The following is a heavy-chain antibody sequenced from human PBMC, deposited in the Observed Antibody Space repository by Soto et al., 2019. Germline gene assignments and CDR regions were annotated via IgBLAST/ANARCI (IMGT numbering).Heavy chain of an antibody. CDR2: IYYSGST. CDR1: GGSISSGDYY. Sequence: QVQLQESGPGLVKPSQTLSLTCTVSGGSISSGDYYWSWIRQPPGKGLEWIGYIYYSGSTYYNPSLKSRVTISVDTSKNQFSLKLSSVTAAATAVYYCALRNSGYDPTYFHYYYYGMDVWGQGTTVTVSS. J-gene: IGHJ6*02. D-gene: IGHD5-12*01. CDR3: ALRNSGYDPTYFHYYYYGMDV. V-gene: IGHV4-30-4*01.